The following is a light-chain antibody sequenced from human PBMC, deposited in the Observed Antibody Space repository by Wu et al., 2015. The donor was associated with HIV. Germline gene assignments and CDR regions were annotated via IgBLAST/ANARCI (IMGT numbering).Light chain of an antibody. CDR3: QKYNTAPWT. CDR1: QSVSSW. V-gene: IGKV1-5*03. J-gene: IGKJ1*01. CDR2: KAS. Sequence: DIQMTQSPSTLAASVGDRVTITCRASQSVSSWLAWYQQKPGKAPKLLIYKASSLEIGVPSRFSGSGSGTEFTLTVSSLQPEDVATYYCQKYNTAPWTFGQGTKVEMK.